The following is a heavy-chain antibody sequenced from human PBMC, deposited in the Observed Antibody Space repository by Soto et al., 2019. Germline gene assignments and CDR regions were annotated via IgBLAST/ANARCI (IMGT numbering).Heavy chain of an antibody. CDR3: ARGIFGAFGSGERWFDP. CDR1: GGSISSYY. D-gene: IGHD3-10*01. CDR2: IYCSGST. V-gene: IGHV4-59*01. J-gene: IGHJ5*02. Sequence: SETLSVTCTVSGGSISSYYWSWIRQPPGKGLEWIGYIYCSGSTNYNPSLKSRVTISVDTSKNQFSLKLSSVTAADTAVYYCARGIFGAFGSGERWFDPWGQGTLVTVSS.